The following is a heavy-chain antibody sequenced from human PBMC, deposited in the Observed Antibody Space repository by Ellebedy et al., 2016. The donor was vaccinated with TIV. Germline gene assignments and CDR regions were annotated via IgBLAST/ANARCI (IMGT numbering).Heavy chain of an antibody. CDR3: ARARGWYGSDGMDV. CDR2: IYGGGNT. J-gene: IGHJ6*04. V-gene: IGHV3-53*01. Sequence: PGGSLRLSCAASGFTVSSNYMSWVRRAPGQGLGWVSVIYGGGNTDYAEHVVGRFTISRDNSKNTVYLQMNSLRAEDTAVYYCARARGWYGSDGMDVWGEGTTVTVSS. D-gene: IGHD6-19*01. CDR1: GFTVSSNY.